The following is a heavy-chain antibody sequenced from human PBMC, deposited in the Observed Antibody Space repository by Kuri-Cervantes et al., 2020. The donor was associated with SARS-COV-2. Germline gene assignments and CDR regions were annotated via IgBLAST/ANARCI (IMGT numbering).Heavy chain of an antibody. V-gene: IGHV6-1*01. CDR2: TYHRYKWFT. Sequence: SETLSLTCAIAGDIVSRSSTAWTWIMQSPSRGREWLGRTYHRYKWFTEYGVSVKSRITINADTSKNQFSLQLHSLAPADTAVYYCAREVVIGDGFHIWGQGTMVTVSS. CDR1: GDIVSRSSTA. CDR3: AREVVIGDGFHI. D-gene: IGHD3-16*01. J-gene: IGHJ3*02.